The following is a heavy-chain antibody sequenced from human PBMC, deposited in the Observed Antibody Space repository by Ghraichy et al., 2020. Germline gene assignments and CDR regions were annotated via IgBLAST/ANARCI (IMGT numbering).Heavy chain of an antibody. V-gene: IGHV3-7*03. CDR2: IKEDGSEE. CDR3: ARSMTAMFVFDC. Sequence: GESLNISCAASGFTFSSHWMTWVRQAPGKGLQWVANIKEDGSEEHYVDSVKGRFTISRDNAKNSLYLQMNSLRAEDTAVYYCARSMTAMFVFDCWGQGTLVTVSS. CDR1: GFTFSSHW. D-gene: IGHD5-18*01. J-gene: IGHJ4*02.